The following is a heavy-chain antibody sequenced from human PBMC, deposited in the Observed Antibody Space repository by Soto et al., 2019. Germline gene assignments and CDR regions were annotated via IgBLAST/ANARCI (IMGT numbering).Heavy chain of an antibody. V-gene: IGHV3-33*01. D-gene: IGHD2-21*02. Sequence: PVGSLRLSCVASGFTFRNYGMHWVRQAPGKGLEWVAVIWYDGSDKYYEDSVKGRFTISRDNSKNTLYLQMNSLRVEDTAVYYCARDQGDGWGQGTLVTVSS. CDR1: GFTFRNYG. CDR3: ARDQGDG. J-gene: IGHJ4*02. CDR2: IWYDGSDK.